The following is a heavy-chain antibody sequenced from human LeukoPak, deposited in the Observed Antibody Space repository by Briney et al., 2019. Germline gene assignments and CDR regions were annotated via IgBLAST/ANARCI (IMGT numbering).Heavy chain of an antibody. CDR1: GGSISSSSYY. CDR3: ARNGRSSSSPPWDY. D-gene: IGHD6-13*01. Sequence: IPSETLSLTCTVSGGSISSSSYYWGWIRQPPGKGLEWIESIYYSGSTYYNPSLKSRVTISVDTSKNQFSLKLSSVTAADTAVYYCARNGRSSSSPPWDYWGQGTLVTVSS. CDR2: IYYSGST. V-gene: IGHV4-39*01. J-gene: IGHJ4*02.